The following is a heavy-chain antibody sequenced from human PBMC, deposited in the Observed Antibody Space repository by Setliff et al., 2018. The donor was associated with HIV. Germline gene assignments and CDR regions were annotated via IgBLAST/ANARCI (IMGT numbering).Heavy chain of an antibody. V-gene: IGHV4-38-2*01. CDR2: IYHSGTT. J-gene: IGHJ4*02. CDR3: ATTRPISTGYPGFFDS. D-gene: IGHD3-9*01. Sequence: SETLSLTCAVSSYSISSGYYWGWIRQPPGKGLEWIGNIYHSGTTHYNPSLKSRIALSIDASKNQFSLNLNFVTATDSALYYCATTRPISTGYPGFFDSWGQGIVVTVSS. CDR1: SYSISSGYY.